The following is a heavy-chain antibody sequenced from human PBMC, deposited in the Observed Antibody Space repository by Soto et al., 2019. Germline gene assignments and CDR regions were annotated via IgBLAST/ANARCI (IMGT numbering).Heavy chain of an antibody. V-gene: IGHV3-23*01. CDR3: TLTYHYDSSGYYYVN. CDR1: GFTFSNYA. Sequence: PGGSLRLSCAASGFTFSNYAMSWVRQAPGKGLEWVSAISDSGDSTYYADSVKGRFTISRDNSKNTPYLQMNSLRAEDTAVYYCTLTYHYDSSGYYYVNWGQGILVTVSS. CDR2: ISDSGDST. D-gene: IGHD3-22*01. J-gene: IGHJ4*02.